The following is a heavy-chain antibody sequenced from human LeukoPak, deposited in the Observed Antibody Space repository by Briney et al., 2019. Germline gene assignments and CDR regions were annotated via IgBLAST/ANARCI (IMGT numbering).Heavy chain of an antibody. V-gene: IGHV3-23*01. CDR1: GFTFRSYP. Sequence: GGSLRLSCAASGFTFRSYPMSWLRHVPGKGLEWVSAVSPNGETKFYADSVKGRFTISRDNSKNTLYLQMNSLRAEDTAVYYCASQSVSSFTIFGLRGVFDIWGQGTMVTVSS. CDR3: ASQSVSSFTIFGLRGVFDI. D-gene: IGHD3-3*01. CDR2: VSPNGETK. J-gene: IGHJ3*02.